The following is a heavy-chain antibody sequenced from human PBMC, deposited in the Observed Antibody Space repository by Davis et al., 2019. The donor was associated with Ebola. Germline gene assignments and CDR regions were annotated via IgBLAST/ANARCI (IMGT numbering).Heavy chain of an antibody. D-gene: IGHD5-18*01. CDR3: ARKPGYSYGPRYYYYGMDV. Sequence: PSETLSLTCAVYGGSFSGYYWSWIRQAPGKGLEWVSAISGSGGSTYYADSVKGRFTISRDNSKNTLYLQMNSLRAEDTAVYYCARKPGYSYGPRYYYYGMDVWGQGTTVTVSS. CDR2: ISGSGGST. CDR1: GGSFSGYY. V-gene: IGHV3-23*01. J-gene: IGHJ6*02.